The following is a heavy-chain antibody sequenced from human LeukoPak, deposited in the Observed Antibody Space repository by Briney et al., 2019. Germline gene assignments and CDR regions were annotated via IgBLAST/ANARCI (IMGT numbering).Heavy chain of an antibody. V-gene: IGHV3-23*01. CDR2: ISGSGGST. CDR1: WFTLSSYA. J-gene: IGHJ4*02. Sequence: GGSLRLSCAASWFTLSSYAMSWVRQAPGKGLEWVSAISGSGGSTYYAGSVKGRFTISRDNSKKPVLEQPDSLRAEDTVVYCCAKGPDYWGQGTLVTVSS. CDR3: AKGPDY.